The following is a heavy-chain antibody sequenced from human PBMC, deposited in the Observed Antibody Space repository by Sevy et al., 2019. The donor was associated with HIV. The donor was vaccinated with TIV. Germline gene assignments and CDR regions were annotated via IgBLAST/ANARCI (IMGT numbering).Heavy chain of an antibody. D-gene: IGHD2-8*01. V-gene: IGHV1-2*02. CDR3: TTVRVYQHPS. CDR2: ISPYSDGI. CDR1: GYNFNGYY. J-gene: IGHJ5*02. Sequence: ASVKVSCKTSGYNFNGYYIHWVRQAPGQGLEWMGWISPYSDGINYSQRFQGRVTLTRDTSISTAYMELRSLRSDDTAVYYCTTVRVYQHPSWGQGTLVTVSS.